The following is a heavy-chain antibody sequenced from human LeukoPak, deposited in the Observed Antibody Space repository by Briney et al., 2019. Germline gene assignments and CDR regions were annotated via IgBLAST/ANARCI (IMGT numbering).Heavy chain of an antibody. CDR1: GASVSSNTAA. J-gene: IGHJ4*02. CDR2: TYYRSKWYD. Sequence: PSQTLPLTCAISGASVSSNTAAWNWFRQSPSRGLEWLGRTYYRSKWYDDYELSLKSRISINADTSKNQFSLQLSSVSPEDTAVYFCAREGGYGIIDFWGQGTLVTVSS. CDR3: AREGGYGIIDF. V-gene: IGHV6-1*01. D-gene: IGHD5-12*01.